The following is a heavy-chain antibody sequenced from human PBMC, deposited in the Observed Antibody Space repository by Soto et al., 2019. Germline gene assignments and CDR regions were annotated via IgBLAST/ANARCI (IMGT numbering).Heavy chain of an antibody. CDR3: ARSNLIAVAAAYYFDY. D-gene: IGHD6-19*01. CDR2: ISSSSSTI. V-gene: IGHV3-48*01. CDR1: GFTFSSYS. Sequence: EVQLVESGGGLVQPGGSLRLSCAASGFTFSSYSMNWVRQAPGKGLEWVSYISSSSSTIYYADSVKGRFTISRDNAKNSLDLQMNSLRAEDTAVYYCARSNLIAVAAAYYFDYWGQGTLVTVSS. J-gene: IGHJ4*02.